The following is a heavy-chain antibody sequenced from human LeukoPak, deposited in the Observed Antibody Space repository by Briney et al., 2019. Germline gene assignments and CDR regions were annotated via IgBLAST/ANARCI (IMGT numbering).Heavy chain of an antibody. CDR3: AIDRPDDLWDGCNAFAT. Sequence: ASVTVSCKASGYTFTNYGISWVRQAPGQGLEWMGWINAYNGNTNSAQKVQGRVTMTTDTSTTTAYMERRSRRSDDTAVYYCAIDRPDDLWDGCNAFATWGQGTMVIVSS. V-gene: IGHV1-18*01. J-gene: IGHJ3*02. CDR1: GYTFTNYG. CDR2: INAYNGNT. D-gene: IGHD3-3*01.